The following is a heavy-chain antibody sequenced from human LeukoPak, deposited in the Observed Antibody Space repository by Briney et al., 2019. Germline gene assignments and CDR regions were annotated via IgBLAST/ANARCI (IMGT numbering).Heavy chain of an antibody. CDR1: GGSFSGYY. Sequence: SETLSLTCAVYGGSFSGYYWGWIRQPPGKGLEWIGSIYYSGSTYYNPSLKSRVTISVDTSKNQFSLKLSSVTAADTAVYYCASSPTSVAYYDILTGYPGGVGFDYWGQGTLVTVSS. CDR3: ASSPTSVAYYDILTGYPGGVGFDY. D-gene: IGHD3-9*01. CDR2: IYYSGST. J-gene: IGHJ4*02. V-gene: IGHV4-34*01.